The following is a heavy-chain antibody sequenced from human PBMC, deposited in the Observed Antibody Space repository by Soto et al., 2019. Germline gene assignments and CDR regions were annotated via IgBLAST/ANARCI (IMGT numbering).Heavy chain of an antibody. J-gene: IGHJ4*02. CDR2: INHSGST. CDR1: GGSFSGYY. CDR3: ARGRGTRPKNIAAAEVV. V-gene: IGHV4-34*01. D-gene: IGHD6-13*01. Sequence: SETLSLTCAVYGGSFSGYYWSWIRQPPGKGLEWIGEINHSGSTNYNPSLKSRVTISVDTSKNQFSLKLSSVTAADTAVYYCARGRGTRPKNIAAAEVVWGQGTLVTVSS.